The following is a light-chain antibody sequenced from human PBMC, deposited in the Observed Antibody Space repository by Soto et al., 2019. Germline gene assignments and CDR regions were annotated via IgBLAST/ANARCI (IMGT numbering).Light chain of an antibody. CDR1: ETVTTY. J-gene: IGKJ4*01. V-gene: IGKV3-11*01. CDR2: GAS. CDR3: QQRYNWLT. Sequence: IVLTQSPATLSLSPGERATLSCRARETVTTYLSWYQHKPGQAPRLLIYGASKRATGVPARFSGSGSGTDFTLTISSLEPEDSAVYYCQQRYNWLTFGGGTKVDIK.